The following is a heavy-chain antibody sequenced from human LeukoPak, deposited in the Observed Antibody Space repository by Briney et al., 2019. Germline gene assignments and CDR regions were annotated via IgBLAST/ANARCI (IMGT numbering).Heavy chain of an antibody. CDR2: MYKSEST. Sequence: SETLSLTCTVFGSSISNFYWSWIRQPPGKGLEWIGYMYKSESTNYNPSLESRVTMSVDTSKNQFSLKLSSVIAADTAVYYCARVGGGSLYYYGMDVWGQGTTVTVSS. V-gene: IGHV4-59*01. CDR3: ARVGGGSLYYYGMDV. CDR1: GSSISNFY. D-gene: IGHD3-16*01. J-gene: IGHJ6*02.